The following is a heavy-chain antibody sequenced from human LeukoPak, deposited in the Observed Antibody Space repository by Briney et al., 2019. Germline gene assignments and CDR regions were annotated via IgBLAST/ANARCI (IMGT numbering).Heavy chain of an antibody. CDR3: ARVYSTNYYGSGDRPFLFDY. CDR2: ISTYYGNT. J-gene: IGHJ4*02. V-gene: IGHV1-18*01. CDR1: GYTFTSYG. Sequence: GASVKVSCKASGYTFTSYGFSWVRQAPGQGLEWMGWISTYYGNTNYAQKLQDRVTMTTDTSTSTAYMELTSLRSDDTAVYYRARVYSTNYYGSGDRPFLFDYWGQGTVVTVSS. D-gene: IGHD3-10*01.